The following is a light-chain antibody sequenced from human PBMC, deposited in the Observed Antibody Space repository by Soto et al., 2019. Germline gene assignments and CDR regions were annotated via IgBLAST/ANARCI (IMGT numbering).Light chain of an antibody. J-gene: IGLJ2*01. Sequence: QSALTQPASVSGSPGQSITLSCTGTSSDVGSYNLVSWYQLHPGKAPKLMIYEGTKRPSGVSNRFSGSKSGSTASLTISGLQADDEADYYCCSYAGSRSYVVFGGGTKVTVL. CDR3: CSYAGSRSYVV. V-gene: IGLV2-23*01. CDR1: SSDVGSYNL. CDR2: EGT.